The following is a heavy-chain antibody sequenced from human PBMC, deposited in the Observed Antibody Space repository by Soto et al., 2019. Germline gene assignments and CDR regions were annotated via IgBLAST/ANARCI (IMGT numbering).Heavy chain of an antibody. D-gene: IGHD1-1*01. Sequence: SETLSLTCTFSGASINSGGYFWSWIRQPPGKGLEWIGNIFYSGTTYYNPSLKSRVTISVDTSKNQFSLKLSSVTAADTAVYFCARGVLYWGQGTLVTVSS. CDR1: GASINSGGYF. J-gene: IGHJ4*02. CDR2: IFYSGTT. V-gene: IGHV4-31*03. CDR3: ARGVLY.